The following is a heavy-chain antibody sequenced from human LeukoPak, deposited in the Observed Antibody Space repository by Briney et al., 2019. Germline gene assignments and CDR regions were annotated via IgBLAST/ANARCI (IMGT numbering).Heavy chain of an antibody. CDR2: IKSKTDGGTT. D-gene: IGHD6-19*01. Sequence: GGSLRLSCAASGFTFSNAWMSWVRQAPGKGLEWVGRIKSKTDGGTTDYAAPVKGRFTISRDDSKNTLYLQMNSLTTEDTAVYYRTTDLWIAVAGSGWGQGTLVTVSS. CDR1: GFTFSNAW. V-gene: IGHV3-15*01. CDR3: TTDLWIAVAGSG. J-gene: IGHJ4*02.